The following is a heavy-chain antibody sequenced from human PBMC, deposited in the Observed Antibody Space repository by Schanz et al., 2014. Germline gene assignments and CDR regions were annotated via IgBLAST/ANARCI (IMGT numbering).Heavy chain of an antibody. Sequence: EVRLVESGGGLVQPGGSLRLSCEASGFDFNSYSMNWVRQVPGKGLEWLSYIATSSSTRHYADSVKGRVTISRDKAKNSVSLQMRRLRVEDTAVYYCARDLEGYDGGGGGFDPWGQGTLVTVSS. CDR2: IATSSSTR. CDR1: GFDFNSYS. V-gene: IGHV3-48*01. D-gene: IGHD2-21*01. CDR3: ARDLEGYDGGGGGFDP. J-gene: IGHJ5*02.